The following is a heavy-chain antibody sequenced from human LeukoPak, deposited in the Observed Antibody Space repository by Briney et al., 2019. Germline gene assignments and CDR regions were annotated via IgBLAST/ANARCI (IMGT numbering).Heavy chain of an antibody. Sequence: SETLSLTCTVSGGSIISSDYHWGWVRQPPGKGLEWIGTISYSGNTDYNPSLKSRVTISVDTSKNQFSLKLSSVTAADTAVYYCAREVRYYGSGSYYNWFDPWGQGTLVTVSS. CDR3: AREVRYYGSGSYYNWFDP. D-gene: IGHD3-10*01. V-gene: IGHV4-39*07. J-gene: IGHJ5*02. CDR2: ISYSGNT. CDR1: GGSIISSDYH.